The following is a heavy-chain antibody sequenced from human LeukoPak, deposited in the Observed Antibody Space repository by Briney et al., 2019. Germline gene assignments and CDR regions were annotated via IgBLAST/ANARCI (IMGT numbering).Heavy chain of an antibody. CDR3: ASLMDSSSWYGWYFDL. CDR1: GGSISSGSYY. Sequence: SETLSLTCTVSGGSISSGSYYWGWIRQPPGKGLEWIGSIYYSGSTYYNPSLKSRVTISVDTSKNQFSLKLSSVTAADTAVYYCASLMDSSSWYGWYFDLWGRGTLVTVSS. CDR2: IYYSGST. D-gene: IGHD6-13*01. J-gene: IGHJ2*01. V-gene: IGHV4-39*01.